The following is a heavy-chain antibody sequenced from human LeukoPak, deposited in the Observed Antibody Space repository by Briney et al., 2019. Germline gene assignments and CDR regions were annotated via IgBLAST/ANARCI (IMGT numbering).Heavy chain of an antibody. V-gene: IGHV1-69*05. J-gene: IGHJ4*02. D-gene: IGHD3-22*01. CDR1: GGTFSSYA. CDR2: IIPIFGTA. Sequence: ASVKVSCKASGGTFSSYAISWVRQAPGQGLEWMGGIIPIFGTANYAQKFQGRVTITTDESTSTAYMELSSLRSEDTAVYYCARSYDSSGYYDYFDYWGQGTLVTVSS. CDR3: ARSYDSSGYYDYFDY.